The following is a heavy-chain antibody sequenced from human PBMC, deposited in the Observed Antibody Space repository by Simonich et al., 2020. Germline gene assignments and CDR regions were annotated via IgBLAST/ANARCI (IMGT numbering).Heavy chain of an antibody. J-gene: IGHJ3*02. CDR3: ARGKRWKNAFDI. Sequence: QVQLQQWGAGLLKPSETLSLTCAVYGGSFSGYYWSWIRQPPGKGLEWIGEINHSGSTNYNPSLKSRVTISVDTSKNQFSLKLSSVTAADTAVYYCARGKRWKNAFDIWGQGTMVTVSS. D-gene: IGHD1-1*01. CDR2: INHSGST. V-gene: IGHV4-34*01. CDR1: GGSFSGYY.